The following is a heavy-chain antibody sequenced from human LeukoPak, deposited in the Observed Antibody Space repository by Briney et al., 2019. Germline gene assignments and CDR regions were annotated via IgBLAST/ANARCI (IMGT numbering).Heavy chain of an antibody. V-gene: IGHV1-46*01. CDR3: ARGVLIVVVPAAILTDY. Sequence: GASVKVSCKASGYTFTSYYIHWVRQAPGQGLEWMGIINPSGGSTSYAQKFQGRVTMTRDTSTSTVYMELSSLRSEDTAVYYCARGVLIVVVPAAILTDYWGQGTLVTVSS. CDR2: INPSGGST. D-gene: IGHD2-2*02. CDR1: GYTFTSYY. J-gene: IGHJ4*02.